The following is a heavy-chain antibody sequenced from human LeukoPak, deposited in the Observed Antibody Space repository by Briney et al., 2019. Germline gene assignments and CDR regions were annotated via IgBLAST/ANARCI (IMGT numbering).Heavy chain of an antibody. Sequence: GGSLRLSCAAAGFTFSSYGMHWVRQAPGKGLEWVAFIRYDGSNKYYADSVKGRFTISRDNSKSTLYLQMNSLRAEDTAVYYCAKDSKRWKTYYYESGSYYFEYWGQGTLVTVSS. CDR2: IRYDGSNK. J-gene: IGHJ4*02. V-gene: IGHV3-30*02. D-gene: IGHD3-10*01. CDR3: AKDSKRWKTYYYESGSYYFEY. CDR1: GFTFSSYG.